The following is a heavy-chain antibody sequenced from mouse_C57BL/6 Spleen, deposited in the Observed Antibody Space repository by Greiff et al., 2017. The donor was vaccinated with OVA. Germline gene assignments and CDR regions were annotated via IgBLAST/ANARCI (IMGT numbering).Heavy chain of an antibody. CDR2: INPNNGGT. V-gene: IGHV1-18*01. J-gene: IGHJ4*01. CDR1: GYTFTDYN. Sequence: VQLQQSGPELVKPGASVKIPCKASGYTFTDYNTDWVKQSHGKSLEWIGDINPNNGGTIYNQKFKGKATLTVDKSSSTAYMELRSLTSEDTAVYYCARWGESFYAMDYWGQGTSVTVSS. CDR3: ARWGESFYAMDY.